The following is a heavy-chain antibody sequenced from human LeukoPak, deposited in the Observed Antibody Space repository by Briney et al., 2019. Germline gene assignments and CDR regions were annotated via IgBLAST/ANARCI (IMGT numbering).Heavy chain of an antibody. CDR3: ARVITDAAAGPEELDK. CDR1: GLTFKSYS. D-gene: IGHD6-13*01. J-gene: IGHJ4*02. CDR2: ISGGSGSV. Sequence: PGGSLRLSCAASGLTFKSYSMNWVRQAPGKGLEWVSTISGGSGSVYYAGSVRGRFTISRDNSENTLFLQMNSLRSEDTASYYCARVITDAAAGPEELDKWGQGTLVIVTS. V-gene: IGHV3-23*01.